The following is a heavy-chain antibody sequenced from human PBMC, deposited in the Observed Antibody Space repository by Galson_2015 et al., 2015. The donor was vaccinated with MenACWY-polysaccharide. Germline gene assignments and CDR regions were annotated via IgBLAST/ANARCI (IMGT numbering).Heavy chain of an antibody. J-gene: IGHJ6*03. D-gene: IGHD3-3*01. CDR1: GFTVNDKY. V-gene: IGHV3-66*01. CDR2: IYSGGSA. Sequence: SLRLSCAASGFTVNDKYMTWVRQAPGKGLEWLSVIYSGGSAYYADSVKGRFTISRDNSKNMVSLQMTSLRAEDTAVYYCARGKCTVEYLPNYYFYMDVWGKGTTVTGYS. CDR3: ARGKCTVEYLPNYYFYMDV.